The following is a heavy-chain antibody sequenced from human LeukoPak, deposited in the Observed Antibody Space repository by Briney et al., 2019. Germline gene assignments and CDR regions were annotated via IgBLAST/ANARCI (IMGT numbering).Heavy chain of an antibody. D-gene: IGHD3-10*01. CDR3: ARVGHYYGSGSLDY. V-gene: IGHV3-30-3*01. CDR2: ISYEGTNK. CDR1: GFTFSSYA. Sequence: GGSLRLSCAASGFTFSSYAMHWVRQAPGKGLEWVAVISYEGTNKYYADSVKGRFTISRDNSKNTLYLQMNSLRAEDTAVYNCARVGHYYGSGSLDYWGQGTLVTVSS. J-gene: IGHJ4*02.